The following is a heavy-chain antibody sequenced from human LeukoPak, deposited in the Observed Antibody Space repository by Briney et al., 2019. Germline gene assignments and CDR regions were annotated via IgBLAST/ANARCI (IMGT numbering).Heavy chain of an antibody. D-gene: IGHD6-19*01. CDR1: GFTFFTYT. CDR2: ISSRSTYI. Sequence: RTGGSLRLSCAASGFTFFTYTMNWVRQAPGEGLEWVSSISSRSTYIYYADSVKGRFTISRDNARNSLYLQMNSLRAEDTAVYYCAREESGSSGWYDYWGQGTLVTVSS. CDR3: AREESGSSGWYDY. V-gene: IGHV3-21*01. J-gene: IGHJ4*02.